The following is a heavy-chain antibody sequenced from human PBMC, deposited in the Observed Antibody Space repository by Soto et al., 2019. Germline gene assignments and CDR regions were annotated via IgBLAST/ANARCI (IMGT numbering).Heavy chain of an antibody. CDR3: ASASNGWYYDY. CDR2: ISYDGSNK. CDR1: GFTFSSYA. D-gene: IGHD6-19*01. J-gene: IGHJ4*02. Sequence: QVQLVESGGGVVQPGRSLRLSCAASGFTFSSYAMHWVRQAPGKGLEWVAVISYDGSNKYYADSVKGRFTISRDNSKNTLYLQMSRLSAEDTAVYYCASASNGWYYDYWGQGTLVNVSS. V-gene: IGHV3-30-3*01.